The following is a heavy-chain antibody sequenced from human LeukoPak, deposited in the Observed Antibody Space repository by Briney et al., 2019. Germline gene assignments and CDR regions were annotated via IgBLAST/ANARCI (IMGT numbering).Heavy chain of an antibody. CDR3: AKGADDFWSGYYWVYFDY. CDR2: ISYDGSNK. Sequence: GGSLRLSCAASGFTFSSYAMHWVRQAPGKGLEWVAVISYDGSNKYYADSVKGRFTISRDNSKNTLYLQMNSLRAEDTAVYYCAKGADDFWSGYYWVYFDYWGQGTLVTVSS. D-gene: IGHD3-3*01. CDR1: GFTFSSYA. J-gene: IGHJ4*02. V-gene: IGHV3-30-3*01.